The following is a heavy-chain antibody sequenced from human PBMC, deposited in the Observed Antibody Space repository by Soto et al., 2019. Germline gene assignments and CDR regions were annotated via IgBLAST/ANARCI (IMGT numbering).Heavy chain of an antibody. CDR3: ARGSYYSGWV. J-gene: IGHJ4*02. Sequence: LSLTCAISGDSVSSTSAAWSWIRQSPSRGLEWLGRTYYRSKWYSDYAVSVKSRITINPDTSKNQYSLQLNSVTPEDTAVYYCARGSYYSGWVWGQGTLVTVSS. D-gene: IGHD6-19*01. V-gene: IGHV6-1*01. CDR1: GDSVSSTSAA. CDR2: TYYRSKWYS.